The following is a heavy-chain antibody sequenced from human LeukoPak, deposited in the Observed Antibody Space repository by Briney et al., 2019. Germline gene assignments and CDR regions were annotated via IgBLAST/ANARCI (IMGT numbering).Heavy chain of an antibody. Sequence: SETLSLTCTVSAGSISSSSHHWGWIRQSPGKGLEWIWSIYYGRTTYYNPFLNSRVTISVVTSKNQFSLQLNSVTATDTAVYYCVRHDGRGGATMGALDSWGQGSLVTVSS. CDR3: VRHDGRGGATMGALDS. CDR2: IYYGRTT. D-gene: IGHD5-12*01. CDR1: AGSISSSSHH. V-gene: IGHV4-39*01. J-gene: IGHJ4*02.